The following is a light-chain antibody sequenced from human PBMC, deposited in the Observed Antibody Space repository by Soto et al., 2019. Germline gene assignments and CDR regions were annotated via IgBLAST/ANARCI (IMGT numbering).Light chain of an antibody. V-gene: IGKV1-39*02. Sequence: DIQMTQSPSSLSASVGDRVTITCRASQSISSYLNWYQQKPWKAPKLLIYAASSLQSGVPSRFSGSGSGTDFTLTINNLEPEDFAVYYCQVRTNWSIAFGRGTRLEIK. CDR3: QVRTNWSIA. CDR1: QSISSY. J-gene: IGKJ5*01. CDR2: AAS.